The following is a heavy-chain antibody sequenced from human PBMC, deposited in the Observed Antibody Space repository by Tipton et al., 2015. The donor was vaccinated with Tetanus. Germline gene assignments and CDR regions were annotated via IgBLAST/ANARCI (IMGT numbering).Heavy chain of an antibody. D-gene: IGHD2-2*01. V-gene: IGHV7-4-1*02. CDR3: ANLPVGQH. CDR1: GYSFTRYA. Sequence: QSGPEVKKPGASVKVSCKASGYSFTRYAINWVRQAPGQGPEWMGWINTNTGNPTYAQGFTGRFVFSLDTSVSTAYLQISSLKAEDTAVYYCANLPVGQHWGQGTLVTVSS. CDR2: INTNTGNP. J-gene: IGHJ1*01.